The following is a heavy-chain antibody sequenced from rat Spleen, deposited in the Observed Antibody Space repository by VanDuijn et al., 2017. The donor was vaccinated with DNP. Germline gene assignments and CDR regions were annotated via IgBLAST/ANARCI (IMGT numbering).Heavy chain of an antibody. CDR1: GFTFSDYY. J-gene: IGHJ2*01. V-gene: IGHV5-22*01. CDR2: ISSDGGTT. Sequence: EVQLVESGGDFVQPGGSLKLSCAASGFTFSDYYMAWVRQAPRMGLEWVASISSDGGTTYYGDSVKGRFTISRNDAESTLYLQMSSLRSEDTATYYCTRDSSHLYFDYWGQGVMLTVSS. D-gene: IGHD1-2*01. CDR3: TRDSSHLYFDY.